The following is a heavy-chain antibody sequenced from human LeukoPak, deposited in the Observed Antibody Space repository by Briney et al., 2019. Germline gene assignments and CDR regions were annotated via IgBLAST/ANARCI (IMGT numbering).Heavy chain of an antibody. D-gene: IGHD3-22*01. J-gene: IGHJ4*02. V-gene: IGHV4-59*08. CDR2: IYCSGST. Sequence: PSETLSLTCTVSGGSISSYYWSWIRQPPGKGLEWIGYIYCSGSTNYNPSLKGRVTISVDTSKNQFSLKLSSVTAADTAVYYCARHPSYYDRIDYWGQGTLVTVSS. CDR3: ARHPSYYDRIDY. CDR1: GGSISSYY.